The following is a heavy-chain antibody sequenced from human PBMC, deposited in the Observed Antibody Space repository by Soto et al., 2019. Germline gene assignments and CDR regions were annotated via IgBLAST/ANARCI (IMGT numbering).Heavy chain of an antibody. Sequence: PGESLKISCKGSGYSFTSYWIGWVRQMPGKGLEWMGIIYPGDSDTRYSPSFQGQVTISADKSISTAYLQWSSLKASDTAMYYCARLTMVRGVRNYYYYGMDVWGQGTTVTVSS. CDR2: IYPGDSDT. D-gene: IGHD3-10*01. CDR3: ARLTMVRGVRNYYYYGMDV. V-gene: IGHV5-51*01. CDR1: GYSFTSYW. J-gene: IGHJ6*02.